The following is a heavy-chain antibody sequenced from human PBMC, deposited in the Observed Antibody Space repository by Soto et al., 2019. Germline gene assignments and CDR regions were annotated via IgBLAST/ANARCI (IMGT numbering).Heavy chain of an antibody. V-gene: IGHV4-31*03. CDR2: IYYSGST. CDR3: ARGRDTAMVYYYYGMDV. CDR1: GGSISSGGYY. D-gene: IGHD5-18*01. Sequence: QVQLQESGPGLVKPSQTLSLTCTVSGGSISSGGYYWSWIRQHPGKGLEWIGYIYYSGSTYYNPSLKSRVTISVDTSKNQFSLKLSSVTAADTAVYYCARGRDTAMVYYYYGMDVWGQGTTVTVSS. J-gene: IGHJ6*02.